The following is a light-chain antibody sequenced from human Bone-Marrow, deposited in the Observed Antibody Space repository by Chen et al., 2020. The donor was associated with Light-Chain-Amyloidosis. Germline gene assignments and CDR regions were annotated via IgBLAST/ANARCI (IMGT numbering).Light chain of an antibody. CDR1: NIAAKS. Sequence: SYVLTQAPSVSVAPGQTARITCGGQNIAAKSVNWYQQRPGQAPVLVLDDDSDRPSGIPERSSGSNSGSTAALTLSRVEAGDEADYYCQVYDSSSDHALVCGGGTRLSVL. V-gene: IGLV3-21*02. CDR2: DDS. CDR3: QVYDSSSDHALV. J-gene: IGLJ3*02.